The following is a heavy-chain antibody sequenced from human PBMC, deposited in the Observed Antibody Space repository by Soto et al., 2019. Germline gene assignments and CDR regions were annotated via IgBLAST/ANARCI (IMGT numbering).Heavy chain of an antibody. CDR2: IIPIFGTA. Sequence: QVQLVQSGAEVKKPGSSVKVSCKASGGTFSSYAISWVRQAPGQGLEWMGGIIPIFGTADYAQKFQGRVTITADESTSTAYMELSSLRSEDAAVYYCASHYDSTGYYYRGLDYWGQGTLVTVSS. CDR3: ASHYDSTGYYYRGLDY. J-gene: IGHJ4*02. CDR1: GGTFSSYA. V-gene: IGHV1-69*12. D-gene: IGHD3-22*01.